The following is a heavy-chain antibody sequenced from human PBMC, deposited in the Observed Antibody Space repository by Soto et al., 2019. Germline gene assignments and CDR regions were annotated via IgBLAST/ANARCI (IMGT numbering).Heavy chain of an antibody. CDR2: INAGNGNT. CDR1: GYTFTSYA. Sequence: QVQLVQSGAEVKKPGASVKVSCKASGYTFTSYAMHWVRQAPGQRLEWMGWINAGNGNTKYSQKFQGRVTITRDTSASTAYMELSSLRSEDTAVYYCVRDGYYDSSGYCFDYWGQGTLVTVSS. D-gene: IGHD3-22*01. J-gene: IGHJ4*02. CDR3: VRDGYYDSSGYCFDY. V-gene: IGHV1-3*01.